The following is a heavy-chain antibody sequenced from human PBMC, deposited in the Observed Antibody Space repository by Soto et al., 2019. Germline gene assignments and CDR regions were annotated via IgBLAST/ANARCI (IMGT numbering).Heavy chain of an antibody. D-gene: IGHD3-10*01. J-gene: IGHJ4*02. V-gene: IGHV3-9*02. Sequence: PGGSLRLSCVASGFTADDYAMHWVRQTQGKGLEWVSGISSNSDTIDYADSVKGRFTISRDNAKNSLFLQMNSLRAEDTAVYYCARSGVRGVENLFDYWGQGTLVTVSS. CDR3: ARSGVRGVENLFDY. CDR1: GFTADDYA. CDR2: ISSNSDTI.